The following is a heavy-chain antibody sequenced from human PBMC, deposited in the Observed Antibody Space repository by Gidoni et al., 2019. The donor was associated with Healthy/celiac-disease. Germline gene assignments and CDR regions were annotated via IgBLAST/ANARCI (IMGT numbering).Heavy chain of an antibody. D-gene: IGHD6-19*01. CDR2: IDWDDDK. CDR3: ARMQWLDSSHAVHDY. V-gene: IGHV2-70*01. CDR1: GFSLSTSGMC. J-gene: IGHJ4*02. Sequence: QVTLRESGPALVKPTQTLTLTCTFSGFSLSTSGMCVSWIRQPPGKALEWLALIDWDDDKYYSTSLKTRLTISKDTSKNQVVLTMTNMDPVDTATYYCARMQWLDSSHAVHDYWGQGTLVTVSS.